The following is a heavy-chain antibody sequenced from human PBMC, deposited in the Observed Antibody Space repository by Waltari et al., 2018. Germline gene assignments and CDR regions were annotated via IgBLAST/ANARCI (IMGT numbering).Heavy chain of an antibody. D-gene: IGHD2-15*01. Sequence: EVQLLESGGGLVQPGGSLRLSCAASGFTFSSYAISWVRQAPGRGLEWVSTISGSGGSTYYAVSVKGRFTISRDNSKNTLYLQMNSLRAEDTAVYYCGKDTCSGGSCYSNWFDPWGQGTLVTVSS. CDR3: GKDTCSGGSCYSNWFDP. V-gene: IGHV3-23*01. CDR1: GFTFSSYA. CDR2: ISGSGGST. J-gene: IGHJ5*02.